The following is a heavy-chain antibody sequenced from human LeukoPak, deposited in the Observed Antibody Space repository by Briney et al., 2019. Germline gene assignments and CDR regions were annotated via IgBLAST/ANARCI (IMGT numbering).Heavy chain of an antibody. V-gene: IGHV3-66*01. Sequence: GGSLRLSCAASGVTISNNYMNWVRQAPGKGLEWVSLIYSGGSTYYADSVKGRFTISRDNSKNTLYLQMNSLRAEDTAVYYCARDPPAVAANTYGWGQGTLVTVSS. CDR1: GVTISNNY. CDR2: IYSGGST. D-gene: IGHD6-6*01. CDR3: ARDPPAVAANTYG. J-gene: IGHJ4*02.